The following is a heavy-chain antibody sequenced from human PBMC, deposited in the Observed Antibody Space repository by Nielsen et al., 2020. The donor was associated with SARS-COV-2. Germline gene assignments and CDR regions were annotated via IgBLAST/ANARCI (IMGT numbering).Heavy chain of an antibody. Sequence: GESLKISCAASGFTFSSYWMSWVRQAPGKGLEWVSVIYSGGSSTYYADSVKGRFTISRDNSKNTLYLLMNNLRAEDTAVYYCASSGWLDYWGQGTRVTVSS. D-gene: IGHD6-19*01. J-gene: IGHJ4*02. V-gene: IGHV3-23*03. CDR1: GFTFSSYW. CDR3: ASSGWLDY. CDR2: IYSGGSST.